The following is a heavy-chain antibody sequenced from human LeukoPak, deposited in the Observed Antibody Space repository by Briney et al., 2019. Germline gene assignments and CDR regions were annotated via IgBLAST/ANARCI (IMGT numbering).Heavy chain of an antibody. CDR2: ISNDGSNK. Sequence: GGSLRLSCAASGFTFSSYGMHWVRQAPGKGLEWVAVISNDGSNKYYADSVKGRFTISRDNSKNTLYLQMNGLRAEDTAVYYCAKGVWMATRTSADYWGQGTLVTVSS. CDR1: GFTFSSYG. CDR3: AKGVWMATRTSADY. V-gene: IGHV3-30*18. D-gene: IGHD5-24*01. J-gene: IGHJ4*02.